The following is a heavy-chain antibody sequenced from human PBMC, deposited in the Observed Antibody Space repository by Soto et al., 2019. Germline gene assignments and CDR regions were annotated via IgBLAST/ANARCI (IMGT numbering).Heavy chain of an antibody. Sequence: GGSLRLSCTASGFTFGDYAMSWFRQAPGKGLEWVGFIRSKAYGGTTEYAASVKGRFTISRDDSKSIAYLQMNSLKTEDTAVYYCTRAGGYCSSTSCYVHFDYWGQGTLVTVSS. CDR1: GFTFGDYA. J-gene: IGHJ4*02. CDR2: IRSKAYGGTT. CDR3: TRAGGYCSSTSCYVHFDY. D-gene: IGHD2-2*01. V-gene: IGHV3-49*03.